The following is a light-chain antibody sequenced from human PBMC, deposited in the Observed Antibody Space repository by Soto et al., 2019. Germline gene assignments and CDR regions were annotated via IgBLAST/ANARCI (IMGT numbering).Light chain of an antibody. CDR3: ISYAGSNNLV. CDR2: EVS. J-gene: IGLJ2*01. V-gene: IGLV2-8*01. Sequence: QSALTQPPSASGSPGQSVTISCTRTSSDGGGYNYVSWYQQHPGKAPKLMIYEVSKRPSGVPDRFSGFKSGNTASLTVSGLQAEDEADYYCISYAGSNNLVFGGGTKLTVL. CDR1: SSDGGGYNY.